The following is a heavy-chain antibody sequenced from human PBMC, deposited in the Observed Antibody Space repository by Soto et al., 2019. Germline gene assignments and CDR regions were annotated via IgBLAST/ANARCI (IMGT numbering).Heavy chain of an antibody. CDR2: IDPADSYT. D-gene: IGHD6-19*01. J-gene: IGHJ4*02. V-gene: IGHV5-10-1*01. CDR3: ARLYGPGEVAADSEEFDY. CDR1: GYSFTNYW. Sequence: GESLKISCKVSGYSFTNYWISWVRQMPGKGPEWMGRIDPADSYTKYSPSFQGLVTISVDKSISTAYLHWSSLRASDTAMYYCARLYGPGEVAADSEEFDYWGQGTLVTVSS.